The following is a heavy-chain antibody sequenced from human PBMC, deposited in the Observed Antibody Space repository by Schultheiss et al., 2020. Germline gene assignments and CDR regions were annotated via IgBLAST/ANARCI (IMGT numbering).Heavy chain of an antibody. J-gene: IGHJ4*02. CDR1: GGSVSSGSYY. CDR2: IYYSGST. D-gene: IGHD3-22*01. Sequence: ETLSLSCTVSGGSVSSGSYYWSWIRQPPGKGLEWIGYIYYSGSTNYNPSLKSRVTISVDTSKNQFSLKLSSVTAADTAVYYCAREVDSSGFYYFDYWGQGTMVTVSS. CDR3: AREVDSSGFYYFDY. V-gene: IGHV4-61*01.